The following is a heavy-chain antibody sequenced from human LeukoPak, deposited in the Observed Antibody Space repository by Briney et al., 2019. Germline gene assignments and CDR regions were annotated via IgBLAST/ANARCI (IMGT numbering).Heavy chain of an antibody. J-gene: IGHJ4*02. D-gene: IGHD2-15*01. Sequence: PSETLSLTCTVSGGTISSRKYYWGWIRQPPGKGLEWIGIIYYSGITFYNPSLKSRVTISVDTSKNQFSLKLISVTAADTALYYCARRSCTGDTCYYYDFWGQGTLVTVSS. V-gene: IGHV4-39*01. CDR3: ARRSCTGDTCYYYDF. CDR2: IYYSGIT. CDR1: GGTISSRKYY.